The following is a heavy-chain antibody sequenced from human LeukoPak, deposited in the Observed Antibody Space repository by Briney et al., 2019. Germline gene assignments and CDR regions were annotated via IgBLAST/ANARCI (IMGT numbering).Heavy chain of an antibody. CDR2: FDPEDGET. J-gene: IGHJ3*02. D-gene: IGHD3-22*01. Sequence: GASVKVSCKVSGYTLTELSMHWVRQAPGKGLEWMGGFDPEDGETIYAQKFQGRVTMTEDTSTDTAYMELSSLRSEDTAVYYCATINSSGYPDASDIWGQGTMVTVSS. CDR1: GYTLTELS. CDR3: ATINSSGYPDASDI. V-gene: IGHV1-24*01.